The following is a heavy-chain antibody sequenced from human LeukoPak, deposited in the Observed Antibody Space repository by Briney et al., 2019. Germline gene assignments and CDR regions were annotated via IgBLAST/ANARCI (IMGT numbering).Heavy chain of an antibody. CDR1: GFTFNNYA. Sequence: GGSLRLSCAASGFTFNNYAMSWVRQAPGKGLEWVSGISGSGGSTYYADSVKGRFTISRDNSKNTLYLQMNSLRAEDTAVYYCAKTHSSGWLFGYWGLGTLVTVSS. CDR2: ISGSGGST. V-gene: IGHV3-23*01. D-gene: IGHD6-19*01. CDR3: AKTHSSGWLFGY. J-gene: IGHJ4*02.